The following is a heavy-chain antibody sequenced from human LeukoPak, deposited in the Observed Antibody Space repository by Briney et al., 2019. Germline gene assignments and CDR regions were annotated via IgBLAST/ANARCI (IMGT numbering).Heavy chain of an antibody. CDR2: ISTGGST. CDR1: GDSMSDDF. CDR3: ARRRVYYGSGSYYGGNNWFDP. V-gene: IGHV4-4*07. Sequence: SSETLSLTCSVSGDSMSDDFWSWLRQPAGKGLEWIGRISTGGSTNYSPSLKSRLTMSVDTSKKHFSLRLSSVTAADTAVYYCARRRVYYGSGSYYGGNNWFDPWGQGTLVTVSS. D-gene: IGHD3-10*01. J-gene: IGHJ5*02.